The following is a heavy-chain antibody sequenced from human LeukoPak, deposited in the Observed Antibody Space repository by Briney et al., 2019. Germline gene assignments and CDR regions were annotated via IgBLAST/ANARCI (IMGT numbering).Heavy chain of an antibody. CDR2: ISWNSGSI. CDR3: ARDCSSTSCYRSGVDY. J-gene: IGHJ4*02. D-gene: IGHD2-2*02. V-gene: IGHV3-9*01. Sequence: GRSLRLSCAASGFTFDGYAMHWVRQAPGKGLEWVSGISWNSGSIGYADSVKGRFTISRDNAKNSLYLQMNSLRAEDTAVYYCARDCSSTSCYRSGVDYWGQGTLVTVSS. CDR1: GFTFDGYA.